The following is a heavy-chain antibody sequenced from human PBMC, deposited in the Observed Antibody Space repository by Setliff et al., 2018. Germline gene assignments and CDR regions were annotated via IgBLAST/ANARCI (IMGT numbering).Heavy chain of an antibody. D-gene: IGHD1-26*01. CDR2: VGYNGNT. V-gene: IGHV4-59*01. CDR1: GGSINNYH. CDR3: ARWGENSGKPDWRAFDI. Sequence: SETLSLTCTVSGGSINNYHWNWIRQPPGKGLEWIGYVGYNGNTHYNPSLNSRVTMSVDTSKNQFSLKLTSVSAADTAVYYCARWGENSGKPDWRAFDIWGQGTMVTVSS. J-gene: IGHJ3*02.